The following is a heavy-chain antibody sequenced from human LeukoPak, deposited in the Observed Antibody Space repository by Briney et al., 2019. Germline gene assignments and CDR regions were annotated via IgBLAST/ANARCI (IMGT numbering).Heavy chain of an antibody. CDR1: GGSFSGYY. CDR3: ARGRGYNAFDI. V-gene: IGHV4-34*01. D-gene: IGHD5-18*01. Sequence: SETLSLTCAVYGGSFSGYYWSWIRQPPGKGLEWIGEINHSGSTNYNPSLKSRVTISVDTSKNQFSLKLSSVTAADTAVYHRARGRGYNAFDIWGQGTMVTVSS. J-gene: IGHJ3*02. CDR2: INHSGST.